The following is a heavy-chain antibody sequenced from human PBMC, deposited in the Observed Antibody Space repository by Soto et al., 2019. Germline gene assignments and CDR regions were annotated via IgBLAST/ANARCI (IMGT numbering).Heavy chain of an antibody. V-gene: IGHV3-53*01. CDR2: IYIGGST. D-gene: IGHD2-15*01. J-gene: IGHJ4*02. CDR3: AMPDIAGHYFDS. CDR1: EFTVSSKY. Sequence: GGSLRLSCAASEFTVSSKYMSWVRQAPGKGLEWVSVIYIGGSTYYGDSVKGRFTISRDNSKNTLYLQMNSLSDDDTAVYLCAMPDIAGHYFDSWGQGTLVTVSS.